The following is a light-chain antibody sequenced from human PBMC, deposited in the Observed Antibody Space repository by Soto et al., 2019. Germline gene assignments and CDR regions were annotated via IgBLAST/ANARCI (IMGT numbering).Light chain of an antibody. Sequence: IQLTQSPSSLSASVGDRVTIACRASQGIDSYLAWYQQKPGTAPKLLIYAASALQSGVPPRFSGSGSGTDFTLTISSLQPEDFATYYCQQLNNYPSTFGGGTKVDIK. CDR1: QGIDSY. J-gene: IGKJ4*01. CDR3: QQLNNYPST. V-gene: IGKV1-9*01. CDR2: AAS.